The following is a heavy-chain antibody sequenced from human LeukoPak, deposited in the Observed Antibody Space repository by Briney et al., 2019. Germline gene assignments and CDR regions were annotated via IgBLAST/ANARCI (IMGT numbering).Heavy chain of an antibody. J-gene: IGHJ6*02. CDR1: GFTFSLHW. CDR3: ARGDFWSGYPMFGSGMDV. CDR2: IKQDETEK. D-gene: IGHD3-3*01. V-gene: IGHV3-7*03. Sequence: GGSLRLSCAASGFTFSLHWMTWVRQAPGKGLEWVANIKQDETEKYYVGSVKGRFTISRDNAKNSLYLQMNSLRADDTAVYYCARGDFWSGYPMFGSGMDVWGQGTTVTVSS.